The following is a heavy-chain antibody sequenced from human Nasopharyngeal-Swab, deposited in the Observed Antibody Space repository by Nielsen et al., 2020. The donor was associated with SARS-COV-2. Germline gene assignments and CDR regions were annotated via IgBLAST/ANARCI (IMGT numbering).Heavy chain of an antibody. V-gene: IGHV4-34*01. Sequence: SETLSLTCAVYGGSFSASYWGWIRQPPGKGLEWIGEINHSGSTNYNPSLKSRVTISVDTSKNQFSLELSSVTAADTAVYFCARGLSGIVPSPFLGLGPYYSYYYMDVWGKGTTVTVSS. D-gene: IGHD2-8*01. J-gene: IGHJ6*03. CDR1: GGSFSASY. CDR2: INHSGST. CDR3: ARGLSGIVPSPFLGLGPYYSYYYMDV.